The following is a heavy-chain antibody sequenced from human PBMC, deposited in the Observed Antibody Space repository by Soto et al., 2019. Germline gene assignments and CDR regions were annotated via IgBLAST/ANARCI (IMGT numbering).Heavy chain of an antibody. CDR2: INPSGGRT. CDR1: GYTFTSYY. D-gene: IGHD3-3*01. J-gene: IGHJ6*02. CDR3: ARANLPLDYDFWSGYWFDYYYGMDV. Sequence: ASVKVSCKASGYTFTSYYMHWVRQAPGQGLEWIGIINPSGGRTSYAQKVQGRVTMTRDTSTSTVYIELSILRSEDTAVYYCARANLPLDYDFWSGYWFDYYYGMDVWGQGTTVTVSS. V-gene: IGHV1-46*01.